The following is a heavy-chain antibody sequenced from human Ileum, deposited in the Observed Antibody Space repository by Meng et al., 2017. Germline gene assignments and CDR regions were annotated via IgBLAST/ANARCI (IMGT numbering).Heavy chain of an antibody. CDR2: IFTSGST. Sequence: SETLSLTCTVSGGSINNDYWNWIRQPAGKGLEWIGRIFTSGSTNSNPSLKSRLTMSVDTSKNQFYLRLSSVTAADTAMYFCAKDAKSGSDWLRAFAIWGQGTMVTVSS. V-gene: IGHV4-4*07. CDR1: GGSINNDY. CDR3: AKDAKSGSDWLRAFAI. J-gene: IGHJ3*02. D-gene: IGHD3-9*01.